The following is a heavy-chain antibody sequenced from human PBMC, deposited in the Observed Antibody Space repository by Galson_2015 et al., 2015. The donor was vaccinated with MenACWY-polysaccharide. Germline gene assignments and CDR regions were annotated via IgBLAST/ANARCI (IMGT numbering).Heavy chain of an antibody. CDR3: ARHVIGGGYFDY. Sequence: VKVSCKASGYTFSRYPIHWVRQAPGQRFEWMGWITGGNGDTKYSEKLQGRVSITKDTSANTVYMELSSLTYKDTAVVYCARHVIGGGYFDYWGQGALVTVSS. CDR1: GYTFSRYP. V-gene: IGHV1-3*01. CDR2: ITGGNGDT. D-gene: IGHD2/OR15-2a*01. J-gene: IGHJ4*02.